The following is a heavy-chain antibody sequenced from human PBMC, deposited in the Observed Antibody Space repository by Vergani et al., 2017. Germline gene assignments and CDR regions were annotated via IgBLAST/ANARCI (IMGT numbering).Heavy chain of an antibody. CDR1: GGSITSYY. V-gene: IGHV4-59*01. D-gene: IGHD2-8*01. CDR2: IYYSGST. CDR3: ARGRRTSGFGTTFYDY. J-gene: IGHJ4*02. Sequence: QVQLQESGPGLVKPSETLALTCTVSGGSITSYYWSWIRQPPGKGLEWIGNIYYSGSTNYDPSLKSRVTISVDTSKNQFSLELSSMTNAATAVYYCARGRRTSGFGTTFYDYWGQGTLVTVSS.